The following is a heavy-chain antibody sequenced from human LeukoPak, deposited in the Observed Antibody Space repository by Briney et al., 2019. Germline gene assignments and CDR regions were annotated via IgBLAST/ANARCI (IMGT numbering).Heavy chain of an antibody. CDR2: IRYDGSNK. J-gene: IGHJ4*02. CDR1: GFTFSGSA. V-gene: IGHV3-30*02. D-gene: IGHD3-22*01. CDR3: AKDLESYYYDSSGYRAAFDY. Sequence: GSLRLSCAASGFTFSGSAMHWVRQAPGKGLEWVSFIRYDGSNKYYADSVKGRFTISRDNSKNTLYLQMNSLRAEDTAVYYCAKDLESYYYDSSGYRAAFDYWGQGTLVTVSS.